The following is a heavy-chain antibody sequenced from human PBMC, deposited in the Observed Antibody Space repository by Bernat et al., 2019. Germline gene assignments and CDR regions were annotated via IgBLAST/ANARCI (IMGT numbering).Heavy chain of an antibody. J-gene: IGHJ5*02. CDR1: GYTLTELS. Sequence: QVQLVQSGAEVKKPGASVKVSCKVSGYTLTELSMHWVRQAPGKGLEWMGGFDPEDGETIYAQKFQGRGTMTEDTSTGTDYKEPSRLGSEETAGYYWATLSDHRFDPWGQGTLVTGPS. D-gene: IGHD1-14*01. CDR2: FDPEDGET. V-gene: IGHV1-24*01. CDR3: ATLSDHRFDP.